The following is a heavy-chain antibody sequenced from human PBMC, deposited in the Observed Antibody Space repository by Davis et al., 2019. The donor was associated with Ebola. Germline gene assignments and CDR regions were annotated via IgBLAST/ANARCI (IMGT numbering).Heavy chain of an antibody. V-gene: IGHV3-74*01. D-gene: IGHD1-26*01. Sequence: GESLKISCAASGFNFRSYGMHWVRQAPGKGLVWLSRIKSDGSTKSYADSVKGRFTISRDNAKNTLYLQMDSLRAEDTAVYYCARDGEHYSDLDYWGQGTLVTVSS. CDR3: ARDGEHYSDLDY. CDR2: IKSDGSTK. J-gene: IGHJ4*02. CDR1: GFNFRSYG.